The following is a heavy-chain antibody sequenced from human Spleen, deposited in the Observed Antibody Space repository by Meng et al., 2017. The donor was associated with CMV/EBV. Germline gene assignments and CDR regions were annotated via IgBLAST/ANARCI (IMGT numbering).Heavy chain of an antibody. Sequence: ASVKVSCKASGYTFTSYDINWVRQATGQGLEWMGWMNPNSGNTGYAQKFQGRVTMTRNTSISTAYMELRSLRSDDTAVYYCARDGTWAAAAGYFDYWGHGTLVTVSS. CDR2: MNPNSGNT. D-gene: IGHD6-13*01. V-gene: IGHV1-8*01. CDR3: ARDGTWAAAAGYFDY. CDR1: GYTFTSYD. J-gene: IGHJ4*01.